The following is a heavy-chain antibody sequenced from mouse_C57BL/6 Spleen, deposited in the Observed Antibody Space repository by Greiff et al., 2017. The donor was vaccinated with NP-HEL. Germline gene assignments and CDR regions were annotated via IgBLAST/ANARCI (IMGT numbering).Heavy chain of an antibody. V-gene: IGHV1-54*01. CDR3: ARRGGY. CDR1: GYDFTNYL. CDR2: INPGSGGT. Sequence: VQLQQSGAELVRPGTSVKVSCKASGYDFTNYLIEWVKQRPGQGLEWIGVINPGSGGTKYTEKFKGKATLTADKSSSTAYLQLSSLTSEDSAVYFCARRGGYWGQGTTLTVSS. J-gene: IGHJ2*01.